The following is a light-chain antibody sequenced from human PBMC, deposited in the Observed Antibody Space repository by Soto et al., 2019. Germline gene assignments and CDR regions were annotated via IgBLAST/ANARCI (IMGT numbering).Light chain of an antibody. J-gene: IGKJ5*01. CDR2: DAS. V-gene: IGKV1-33*01. CDR3: QQFDDDPT. CDR1: QDINKY. Sequence: DIQMTQSPSSLSVSVGDRVTITCQSSQDINKYLNWYQQKPGKAPRLLIYDASKLETGGPSRISGTGSGTEFIFTISSLQPEDIATYYCQQFDDDPTFGQGTPLDMK.